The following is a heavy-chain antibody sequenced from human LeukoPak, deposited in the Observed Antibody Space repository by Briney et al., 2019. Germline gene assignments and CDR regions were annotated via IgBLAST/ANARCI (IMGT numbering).Heavy chain of an antibody. CDR1: RYTLTELS. V-gene: IGHV1-24*01. CDR2: FDPEDGET. J-gene: IGHJ6*03. CDR3: ATGAPGRFQTYYYYYMDV. Sequence: ASVKVSCKVSRYTLTELSMHWVRQAPGKGLEWMGGFDPEDGETIYAQKFQGRVTMTEDTSTDTAYMELSSLRSEDTAVYYCATGAPGRFQTYYYYYMDVWGKGTTVTVSS. D-gene: IGHD3-3*01.